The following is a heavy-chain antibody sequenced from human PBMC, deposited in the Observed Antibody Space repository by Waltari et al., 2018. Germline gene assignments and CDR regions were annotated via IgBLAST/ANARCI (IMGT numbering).Heavy chain of an antibody. CDR2: IKEDGSAT. V-gene: IGHV3-7*01. CDR1: GFSISKYW. J-gene: IGHJ4*01. CDR3: ASSRVFDF. Sequence: EVLLVESGGGSVQPGGSLRLSCEVSGFSISKYWMNWIRQAPGKGPEWVANIKEDGSATFYGPSGEGRFSISRDNDKNSVYLQINNVRDEDTAVYYCASSRVFDFWGQGTLVVVSS.